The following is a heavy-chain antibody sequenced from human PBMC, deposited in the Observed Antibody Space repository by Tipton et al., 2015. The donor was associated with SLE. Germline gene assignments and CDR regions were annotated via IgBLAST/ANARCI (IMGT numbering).Heavy chain of an antibody. Sequence: TLSLTCAVYGGSFGVYYWNWILQPPGKGLEWIGEINHSGRTNYNSSLKSRVTISIDTSKNQLSLKLTSVTAADTAVYYCARSPFNYATYWGQGTLVTVSS. D-gene: IGHD3-16*01. CDR3: ARSPFNYATY. J-gene: IGHJ4*02. CDR1: GGSFGVYY. V-gene: IGHV4-34*01. CDR2: INHSGRT.